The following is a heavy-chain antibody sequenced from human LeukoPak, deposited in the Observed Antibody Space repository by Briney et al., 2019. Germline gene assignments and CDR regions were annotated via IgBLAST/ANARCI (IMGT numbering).Heavy chain of an antibody. V-gene: IGHV5-51*01. CDR3: ARLRLMYYYGSGARYYYYYYYMDV. CDR1: GYNFTSYW. D-gene: IGHD3-10*01. J-gene: IGHJ6*03. Sequence: GESLKISCKGSGYNFTSYWIGWVRQMPGKGLEWMGIIYPGDSDTRYSPSFQGQVTISADKSISTACLQWSSLKASDTAMYYCARLRLMYYYGSGARYYYYYYYMDVWGKGTTVTISS. CDR2: IYPGDSDT.